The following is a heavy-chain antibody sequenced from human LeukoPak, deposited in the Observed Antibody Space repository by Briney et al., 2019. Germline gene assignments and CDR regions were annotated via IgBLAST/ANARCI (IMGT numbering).Heavy chain of an antibody. CDR2: IYYSGST. Sequence: SETLSLTCAVYGGSFSGYYWSWIRQPPGKGLEWIGYIYYSGSTYYNPSLKSRVTISVDTSKNQFSLKLSSVTAADTAVYYCARGYDSSGYYFPDAFDIWGQGTMVTVSS. J-gene: IGHJ3*02. D-gene: IGHD3-22*01. CDR1: GGSFSGYY. CDR3: ARGYDSSGYYFPDAFDI. V-gene: IGHV4-30-4*08.